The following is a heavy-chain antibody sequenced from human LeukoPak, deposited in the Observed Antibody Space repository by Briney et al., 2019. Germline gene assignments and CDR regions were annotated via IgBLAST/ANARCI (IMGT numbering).Heavy chain of an antibody. V-gene: IGHV3-66*01. J-gene: IGHJ6*02. D-gene: IGHD4-17*01. Sequence: GGSLRLSCAASGFTVSSSYMSWVRQAPGKGLEWVSVIYSGGSTYYADSVKGRFTISRDNSKNTLYLQMNSLRAEDTAVYYCAREPSTVTKGGYYYGMDVWGQGTTVTVSS. CDR2: IYSGGST. CDR1: GFTVSSSY. CDR3: AREPSTVTKGGYYYGMDV.